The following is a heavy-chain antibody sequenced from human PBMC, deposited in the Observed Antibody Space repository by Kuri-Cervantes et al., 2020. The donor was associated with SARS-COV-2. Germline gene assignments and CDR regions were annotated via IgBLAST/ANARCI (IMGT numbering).Heavy chain of an antibody. Sequence: SETLSLTCAVYGGSFSSGSYYWSWIRQPPGKGLEWIGRIYTSGSTNYNPSLKSRVTMSVDTSKNQFSLKLSSVTAADTAVYYCASTTVVAATVYYYGMDVWGQGTAVTVSS. CDR3: ASTTVVAATVYYYGMDV. CDR1: GGSFSSGSYY. J-gene: IGHJ6*02. CDR2: IYTSGST. D-gene: IGHD2-15*01. V-gene: IGHV4-61*01.